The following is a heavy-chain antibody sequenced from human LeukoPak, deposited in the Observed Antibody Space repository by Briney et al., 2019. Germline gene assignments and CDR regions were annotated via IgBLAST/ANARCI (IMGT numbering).Heavy chain of an antibody. V-gene: IGHV1-46*01. CDR2: INPSGGST. CDR1: GYTFTSYG. D-gene: IGHD3-22*01. CDR3: ARGRSLYYDSSGYYSGPAFDI. Sequence: GASVKVSCKASGYTFTSYGISWVRQAPGQGLEWMGIINPSGGSTSYAQKFQGRVTMTRDTSTSTVYMELSSLRSEDTAVYYCARGRSLYYDSSGYYSGPAFDIWGQGTMVTVSS. J-gene: IGHJ3*02.